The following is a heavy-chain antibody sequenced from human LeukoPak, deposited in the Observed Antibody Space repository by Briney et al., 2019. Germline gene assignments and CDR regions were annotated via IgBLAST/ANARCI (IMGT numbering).Heavy chain of an antibody. J-gene: IGHJ4*02. Sequence: ASVKVSCKASGYTFTSYDFNWVRQAPGQGPEWIGWMNPNSGTTGYAQKFQGRVTMTRDTSISTAYMDLSSLRSEDTAVYYCARQGTYSSAIGMGYWGQGTLVTVSS. V-gene: IGHV1-8*01. CDR3: ARQGTYSSAIGMGY. CDR2: MNPNSGTT. D-gene: IGHD6-19*01. CDR1: GYTFTSYD.